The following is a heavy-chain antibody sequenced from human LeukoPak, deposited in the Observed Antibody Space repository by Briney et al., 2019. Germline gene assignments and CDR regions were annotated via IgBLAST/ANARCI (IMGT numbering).Heavy chain of an antibody. V-gene: IGHV4-59*01. Sequence: SETLSLTCTVSGGSISSYYWSWIRQPPGKGLEWIGYIYYSGSTNYNPSLKSRVTISVDTSKNQFSLKMTSVTAADTAVYFCARDMGAPDYGSYSVDYWGQGTLVTVSS. CDR2: IYYSGST. D-gene: IGHD4-23*01. CDR1: GGSISSYY. CDR3: ARDMGAPDYGSYSVDY. J-gene: IGHJ4*02.